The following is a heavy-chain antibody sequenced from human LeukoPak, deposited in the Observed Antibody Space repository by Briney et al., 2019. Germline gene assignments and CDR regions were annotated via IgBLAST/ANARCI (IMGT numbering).Heavy chain of an antibody. V-gene: IGHV3-74*01. Sequence: GGSLRLSCAASGNYWMHWVRQAPGKGLVWVSHINSDGSWTSYTDSVKGRFAISKDNAKNTVYLQMNNLRAEDTAVYYCVSFYETYWGRGTLVTVSS. CDR3: VSFYETY. CDR1: GNYW. CDR2: INSDGSWT. D-gene: IGHD2-2*01. J-gene: IGHJ4*02.